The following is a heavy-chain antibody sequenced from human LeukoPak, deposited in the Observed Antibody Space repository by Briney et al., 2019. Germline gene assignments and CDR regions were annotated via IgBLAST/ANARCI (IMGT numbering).Heavy chain of an antibody. V-gene: IGHV1-2*02. J-gene: IGHJ4*02. Sequence: ASVKVSCKASGYIFTGYYMHWVRQAPGQGLEWIGWINPNSGGTNYAQKFQGRLTMTRDTSISTAYMELSSLSSDDTAVYYCARGYCSGDCFTLFDYWGQGTLVTVSS. CDR2: INPNSGGT. D-gene: IGHD2-21*02. CDR3: ARGYCSGDCFTLFDY. CDR1: GYIFTGYY.